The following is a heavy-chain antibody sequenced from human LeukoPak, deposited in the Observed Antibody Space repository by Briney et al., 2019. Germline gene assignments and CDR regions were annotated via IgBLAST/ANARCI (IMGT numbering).Heavy chain of an antibody. D-gene: IGHD6-13*01. CDR3: ARRSSRPSSGAFDI. CDR1: GYTFTSYD. V-gene: IGHV1-8*01. Sequence: ASVKVSCKASGYTFTSYDVNWVRQATGQGLEWMGWMNPNSGNTGYAQKFQGRVTMTRNTSISTAYMELSSLRSEDTAVYYCARRSSRPSSGAFDIWGQGTMVTVSS. CDR2: MNPNSGNT. J-gene: IGHJ3*02.